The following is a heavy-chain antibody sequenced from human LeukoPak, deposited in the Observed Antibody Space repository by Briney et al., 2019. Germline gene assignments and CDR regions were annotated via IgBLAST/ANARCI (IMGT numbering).Heavy chain of an antibody. J-gene: IGHJ4*02. CDR1: AFTFRNYW. V-gene: IGHV3-7*01. Sequence: GGSLRISCAASAFTFRNYWMSWVRQAPGKGLEWVANIKQDGSEKYYVDSVKGRFPISRDNAKNSLYLQMNSLRAEDTAVYYCARVAGAITGTFFDYWGQGTPVTVSS. CDR2: IKQDGSEK. D-gene: IGHD1-20*01. CDR3: ARVAGAITGTFFDY.